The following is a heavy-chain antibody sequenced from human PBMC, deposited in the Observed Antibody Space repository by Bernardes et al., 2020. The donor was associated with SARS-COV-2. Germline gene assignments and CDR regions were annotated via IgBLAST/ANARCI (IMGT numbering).Heavy chain of an antibody. D-gene: IGHD3-3*01. CDR3: AREKQISYYYDFWSGYSFYYYYYMDV. J-gene: IGHJ6*03. CDR1: GYTFTSYG. V-gene: IGHV1-18*01. CDR2: ISAYNGNT. Sequence: ASVKVSCKASGYTFTSYGISWVRQAPGQGLEWMGWISAYNGNTNYAQKLQGRVTMTTDTSTSTAYMELRSLRSDDTAVYYCAREKQISYYYDFWSGYSFYYYYYMDVWGKGTTVTVSS.